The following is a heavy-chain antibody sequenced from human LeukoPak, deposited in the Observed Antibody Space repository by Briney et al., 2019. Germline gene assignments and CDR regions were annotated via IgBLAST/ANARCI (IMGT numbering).Heavy chain of an antibody. CDR3: ARDSITGTTVAFDI. CDR2: NNTSGGST. CDR1: GYTFTSYY. Sequence: ASVRVSCMASGYTFTSYYMHWVRQAPGQGLEWRGLNNTSGGSTSYAQKCQGSVTMTSDMTTSTVYMELSSLRSEDTAVYYCARDSITGTTVAFDIWGQGTMVTVSS. V-gene: IGHV1-46*01. J-gene: IGHJ3*02. D-gene: IGHD1-7*01.